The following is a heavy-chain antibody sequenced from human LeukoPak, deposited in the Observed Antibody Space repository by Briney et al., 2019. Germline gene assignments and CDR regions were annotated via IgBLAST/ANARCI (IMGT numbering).Heavy chain of an antibody. CDR1: GFTFSSYA. CDR2: ISYDGSNK. Sequence: GGSLRLSCTAPGFTFSSYAIHWIRQAPGKGLEWVAVISYDGSNKYYADSLKGRFTISRDNSKNTLYLQMNSLRAEDTAVYFCARDPLLSHQRGYFDSWGQGTLVTVSS. J-gene: IGHJ4*02. D-gene: IGHD3-10*01. V-gene: IGHV3-30*19. CDR3: ARDPLLSHQRGYFDS.